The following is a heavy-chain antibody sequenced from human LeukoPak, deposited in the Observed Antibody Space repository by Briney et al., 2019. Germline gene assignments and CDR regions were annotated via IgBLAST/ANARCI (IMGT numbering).Heavy chain of an antibody. CDR2: IYYSGST. J-gene: IGHJ5*02. CDR3: ASDLYSGRGIDP. CDR1: GGSISSGDYY. V-gene: IGHV4-30-4*01. Sequence: SETLSLTCTVSGGSISSGDYYWSWIRQPPGKGLEWIGYIYYSGSTYYNPSLKSRVTISVDTSKNQFSLKLSSVTAADTAVYYCASDLYSGRGIDPWGQGTLVTVSS. D-gene: IGHD1-26*01.